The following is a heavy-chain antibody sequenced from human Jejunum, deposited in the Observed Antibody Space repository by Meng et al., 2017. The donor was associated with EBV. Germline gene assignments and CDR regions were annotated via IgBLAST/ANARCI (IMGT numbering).Heavy chain of an antibody. CDR3: ARVAFSYTTRSLDS. CDR1: RGSFSGYY. D-gene: IGHD3-16*02. Sequence: QDQLQQCGAGPLQPSATLALTFAVYRGSFSGYYWSWIRQHPGKGLEWIGEINHSGSTNYNPSLRSRVTISVETSKNQFSLRLNSVTAADTAVYYCARVAFSYTTRSLDSWGQGTLVTVSS. CDR2: INHSGST. V-gene: IGHV4-34*02. J-gene: IGHJ4*02.